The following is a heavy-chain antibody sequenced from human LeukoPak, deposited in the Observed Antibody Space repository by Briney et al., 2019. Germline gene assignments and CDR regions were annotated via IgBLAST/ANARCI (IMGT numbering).Heavy chain of an antibody. Sequence: GGSLRLSCAASGFNFSNYGMHWVRQAPGKGLEWVAVISYDGSNKYYADFVKGRFTISRDNSKNTLYLQMNSLRAEDTAVYYCARGLQWLGYFDYWGQGTLVTVSS. D-gene: IGHD6-19*01. CDR2: ISYDGSNK. V-gene: IGHV3-30*19. CDR3: ARGLQWLGYFDY. CDR1: GFNFSNYG. J-gene: IGHJ4*02.